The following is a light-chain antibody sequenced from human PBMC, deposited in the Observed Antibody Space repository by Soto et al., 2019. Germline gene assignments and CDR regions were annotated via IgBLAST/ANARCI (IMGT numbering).Light chain of an antibody. CDR1: QSVSSSY. V-gene: IGKV3-20*01. Sequence: EIVLTQSPGTLSLSPGERATLSCRASQSVSSSYLAWYQQKPGQAPRPLIYDASSRATGIPDRFSGSGSGTDFILTISRLEPEDFAVYYCQQYGSSLRTFGQGTKVDIK. J-gene: IGKJ1*01. CDR2: DAS. CDR3: QQYGSSLRT.